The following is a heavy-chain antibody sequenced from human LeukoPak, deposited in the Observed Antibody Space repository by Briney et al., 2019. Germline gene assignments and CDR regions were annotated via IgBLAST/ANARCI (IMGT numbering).Heavy chain of an antibody. D-gene: IGHD1-1*01. CDR1: GYSISSDYY. CDR3: AKSTWYNYYFDY. Sequence: PSETLSLTCAVSGYSISSDYYWSWIRPPPGKGLEWIGSISHSGSTYYNPSLRSRVTISLDTSKNQFSLKLNSVTAADTALYYCAKSTWYNYYFDYWGQGTQVTVSS. J-gene: IGHJ4*02. V-gene: IGHV4-38-2*01. CDR2: ISHSGST.